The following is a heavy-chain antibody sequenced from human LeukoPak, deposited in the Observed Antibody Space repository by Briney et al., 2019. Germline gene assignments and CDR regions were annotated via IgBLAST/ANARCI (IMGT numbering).Heavy chain of an antibody. D-gene: IGHD3-22*01. J-gene: IGHJ4*02. CDR3: ARLDSSGYQPLYYFDY. CDR1: GYSFTSYW. CDR2: IYPGDSDT. V-gene: IGHV5-51*01. Sequence: GESLKISCEGSGYSFTSYWIGWVRQMPGKGLEWMGIIYPGDSDTRYSPSFQGQVTISADKSISTAYLQWSSLKASDTAMYYCARLDSSGYQPLYYFDYWGQGTLVTVSS.